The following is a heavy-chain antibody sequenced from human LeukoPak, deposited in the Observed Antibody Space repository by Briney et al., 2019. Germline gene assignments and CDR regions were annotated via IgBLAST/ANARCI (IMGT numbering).Heavy chain of an antibody. D-gene: IGHD3-9*01. CDR1: GGSVSSGSYY. CDR3: ARTTHPDAKDWPYFDY. J-gene: IGHJ4*02. V-gene: IGHV4-61*02. Sequence: PSETLSLTCTVSGGSVSSGSYYWRWIRRPAGKGLERIGRIYTRGSTNYSPSLKSRVTMSVDTSKHQFSLKLSSVTAADTAVYYCARTTHPDAKDWPYFDYWGQGILVTVSS. CDR2: IYTRGST.